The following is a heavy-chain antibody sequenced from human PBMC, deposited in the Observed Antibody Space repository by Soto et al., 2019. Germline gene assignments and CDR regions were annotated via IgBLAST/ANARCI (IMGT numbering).Heavy chain of an antibody. V-gene: IGHV1-69*01. CDR3: ARDAGGSKKNAFYYYYYGMDV. J-gene: IGHJ6*02. CDR2: IIPIFGTA. CDR1: GGTFSSYA. D-gene: IGHD3-16*01. Sequence: QVQLVQSGAEVKKPGSSVKVSCKASGGTFSSYAISWVRQAPGQGLEWMGGIIPIFGTANYAQKFQGRVTITADESTSTAYMELSSLRSEDTAVYYCARDAGGSKKNAFYYYYYGMDVWGQGTTVTVSS.